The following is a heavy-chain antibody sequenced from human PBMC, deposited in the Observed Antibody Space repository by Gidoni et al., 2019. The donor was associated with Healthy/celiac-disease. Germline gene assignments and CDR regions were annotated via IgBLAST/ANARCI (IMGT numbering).Heavy chain of an antibody. D-gene: IGHD3-22*01. CDR1: GGSISSGGYY. CDR3: ARDYDSSGYQSLGAFDI. J-gene: IGHJ3*02. V-gene: IGHV4-31*03. Sequence: QVQLQASGPGLVKPSQTLSLTCTVSGGSISSGGYYWSWSRQHPGKGLEWIGYIYYSGSTYYNPSLKSRVTISVDTSKNQFSLKLSSVTAADTAVYYCARDYDSSGYQSLGAFDIWGQGTMVTVSS. CDR2: IYYSGST.